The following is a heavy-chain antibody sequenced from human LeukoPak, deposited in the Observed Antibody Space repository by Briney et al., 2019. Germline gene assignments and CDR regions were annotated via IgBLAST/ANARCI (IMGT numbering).Heavy chain of an antibody. Sequence: SQTLSLTCTVSGGSISSGGYYWSWIRQHPGKGLEWTGDIYYTGSTHYNPSLKSRVTISVDKSKNQFSLKLSSVTAADTAVYYCARSLDTAMVYGYWGQGTLVTVSS. D-gene: IGHD5-18*01. CDR1: GGSISSGGYY. CDR3: ARSLDTAMVYGY. CDR2: IYYTGST. J-gene: IGHJ4*02. V-gene: IGHV4-31*03.